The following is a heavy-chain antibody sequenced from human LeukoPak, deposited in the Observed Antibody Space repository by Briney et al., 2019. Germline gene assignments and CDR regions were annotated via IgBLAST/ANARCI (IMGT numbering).Heavy chain of an antibody. D-gene: IGHD3-10*01. CDR1: GYTLTELS. CDR3: ARDPLVGSGSSFDY. Sequence: ASVKVSCKVSGYTLTELSMHWVRQAPGKGLEWMGGFDPEDGETIYAQKFQGRVTMTEDTSTDTAYMELSSLRSEDTAVYYCARDPLVGSGSSFDYWGQGTLVTVSS. J-gene: IGHJ4*02. V-gene: IGHV1-24*01. CDR2: FDPEDGET.